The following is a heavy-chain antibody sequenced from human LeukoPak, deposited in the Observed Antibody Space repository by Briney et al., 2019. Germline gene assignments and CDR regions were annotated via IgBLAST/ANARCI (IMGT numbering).Heavy chain of an antibody. D-gene: IGHD6-25*01. CDR2: ISSSGSAI. Sequence: PGGSLRLSCAASGFTFSDSYMNWIRHTPGKGLEWVSYISSSGSAIYYADSVKGRFTMSRDNANNSLYLQMNSLRAEDTAVYYCARAPRLLDYWGQGTLVTVSP. CDR1: GFTFSDSY. J-gene: IGHJ4*02. CDR3: ARAPRLLDY. V-gene: IGHV3-11*04.